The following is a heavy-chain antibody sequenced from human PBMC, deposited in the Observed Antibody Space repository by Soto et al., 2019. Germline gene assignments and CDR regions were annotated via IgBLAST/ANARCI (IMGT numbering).Heavy chain of an antibody. J-gene: IGHJ3*02. D-gene: IGHD3-3*01. CDR2: IYSGDLT. V-gene: IGHV3-66*01. CDR3: ARVESTGAFDI. Sequence: GGSLRLSCAASGFTVSSNDMTWVRQAPGKGLEWVSVIYSGDLTYYADSVKGRFTISRDNSKNILYLQMNSLRAEDTAVYYCARVESTGAFDIWGQGTMVTVSS. CDR1: GFTVSSND.